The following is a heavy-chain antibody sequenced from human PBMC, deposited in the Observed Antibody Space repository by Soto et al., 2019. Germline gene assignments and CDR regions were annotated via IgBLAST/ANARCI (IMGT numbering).Heavy chain of an antibody. CDR2: VDPNGGGS. D-gene: IGHD4-17*01. CDR1: GYSFTDYK. J-gene: IGHJ4*02. Sequence: ASVKVSCKTSGYSFTDYKLHWVRQAPGQGLEWMGWVDPNGGGSNSAQKFQGSVTMTWDTSITTAYLDLTRLTTNDTATYFCATWVYYGDFEGFDFWGQGTLDTVSA. V-gene: IGHV1-2*04. CDR3: ATWVYYGDFEGFDF.